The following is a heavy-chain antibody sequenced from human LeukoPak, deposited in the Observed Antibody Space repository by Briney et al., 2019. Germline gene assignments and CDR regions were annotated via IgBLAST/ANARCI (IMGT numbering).Heavy chain of an antibody. CDR2: IKQDGSEK. D-gene: IGHD4-17*01. Sequence: GGSLRLSYAPSGFTFSSYWMSWVRQAPGKGLEWVANIKQDGSEKYYVDSVKGPCTISRDNAKKSLYLQMNRLRAEDTAVYYCARESKGRSKIDYWGQGTLVTVSS. J-gene: IGHJ4*02. CDR1: GFTFSSYW. CDR3: ARESKGRSKIDY. V-gene: IGHV3-7*01.